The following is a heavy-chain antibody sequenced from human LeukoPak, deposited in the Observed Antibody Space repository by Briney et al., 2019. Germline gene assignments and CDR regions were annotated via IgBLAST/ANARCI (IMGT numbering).Heavy chain of an antibody. J-gene: IGHJ4*02. D-gene: IGHD1-1*01. V-gene: IGHV4-31*03. CDR1: GDSISSGGYY. Sequence: PSETLSLTCTVSGDSISSGGYYWSWIRQHPGKGLEWIGYIYYSGNTYYNPSLKSRITFSVDTSKNQFSLRLSSVTAADTAVYYCAIDRGQPGTFDYWGQGTLVTVSS. CDR3: AIDRGQPGTFDY. CDR2: IYYSGNT.